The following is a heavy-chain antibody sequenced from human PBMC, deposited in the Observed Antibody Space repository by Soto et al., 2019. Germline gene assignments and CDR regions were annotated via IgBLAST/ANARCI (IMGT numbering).Heavy chain of an antibody. J-gene: IGHJ6*02. Sequence: SETLSLTCAVYGGSFSGYYWSWIRQPPGKGLEWIGEINHSGSTNYNPSLESRVTISVYTSKNPFSLKLSSVTAADTAVYYCVRQGIDYIHGLVDVWGQGTTVTVSS. D-gene: IGHD4-4*01. V-gene: IGHV4-34*01. CDR2: INHSGST. CDR1: GGSFSGYY. CDR3: VRQGIDYIHGLVDV.